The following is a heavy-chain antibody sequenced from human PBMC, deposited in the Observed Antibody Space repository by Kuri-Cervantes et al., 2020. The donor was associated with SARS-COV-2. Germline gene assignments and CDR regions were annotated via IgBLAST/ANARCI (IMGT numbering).Heavy chain of an antibody. Sequence: SETLSLTCTVSGGSISSSSYDWGWIRQPPGRGLEWIGSIYYSGSTYYNPFLKSRVTISVDTSKTPLSLKLSSVTAADTAVYYCVRLRGITMIVVVFDDFDIWGQGTMVTVSS. CDR2: IYYSGST. CDR3: VRLRGITMIVVVFDDFDI. D-gene: IGHD3-22*01. V-gene: IGHV4-39*01. CDR1: GGSISSSSYD. J-gene: IGHJ3*02.